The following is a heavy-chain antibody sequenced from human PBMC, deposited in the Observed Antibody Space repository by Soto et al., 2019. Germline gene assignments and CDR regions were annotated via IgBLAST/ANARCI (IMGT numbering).Heavy chain of an antibody. CDR3: PSALGLTSGLDD. Sequence: SETLSLTCSASGASTVSHYHWTWIRQPPGKGLEWMGYIFNSGTTFYNPSLTSRLSISMDTSGNHFSLELRSVTAAGTAVYYCPSALGLTSGLDDSGQGTLVTVYS. V-gene: IGHV4-31*02. CDR1: GASTVSHYH. J-gene: IGHJ4*02. CDR2: IFNSGTT. D-gene: IGHD1-7*01.